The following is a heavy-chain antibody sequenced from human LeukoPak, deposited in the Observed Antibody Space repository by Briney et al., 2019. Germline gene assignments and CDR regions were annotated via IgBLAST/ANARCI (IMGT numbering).Heavy chain of an antibody. D-gene: IGHD3-3*01. CDR1: DDSINNNGYF. Sequence: SETLSLTCTVSDDSINNNGYFWGWIRQPPGQGLEWIVNVDYGGSTFYNPSLKSRLIISVDTSKNLFSLNLTSMTAADTAVYFCTRSAGLNFDYWGQGTLVTVSS. J-gene: IGHJ4*02. CDR2: VDYGGST. CDR3: TRSAGLNFDY. V-gene: IGHV4-39*02.